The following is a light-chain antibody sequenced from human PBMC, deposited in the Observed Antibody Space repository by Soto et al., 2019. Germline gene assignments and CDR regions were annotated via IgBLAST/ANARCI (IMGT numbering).Light chain of an antibody. CDR3: QQRSNWPSIT. J-gene: IGKJ5*01. Sequence: VVLSQSPSTLSVSPGERATLSCRASQSVGSTLAWYQQKPGQAPRLLIYDASNRATGIPARFSGSGSGTDFTLTISSLEPEDFAVYYCQQRSNWPSITFGQGTRLEIK. CDR2: DAS. V-gene: IGKV3-11*01. CDR1: QSVGST.